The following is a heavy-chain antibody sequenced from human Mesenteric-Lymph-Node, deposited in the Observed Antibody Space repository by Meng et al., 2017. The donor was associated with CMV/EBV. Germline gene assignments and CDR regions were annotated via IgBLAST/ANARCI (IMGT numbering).Heavy chain of an antibody. Sequence: GGPLRPSCAASGFAFNEVWWTWVPQAPGKGLGWVARIKRKSEGRAPDSAAHIEGRFSSARDDPKTTLYLQMNTLKAEDTDKYSWATGCGSGFEIWGQGTMVTVSS. CDR3: ATGCGSGFEI. CDR1: GFAFNEVW. CDR2: IKRKSEGRAP. J-gene: IGHJ3*02. D-gene: IGHD6-25*01. V-gene: IGHV3-15*01.